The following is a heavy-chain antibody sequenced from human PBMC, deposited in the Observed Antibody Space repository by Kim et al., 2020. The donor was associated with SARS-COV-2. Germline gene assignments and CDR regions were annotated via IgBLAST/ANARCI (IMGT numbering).Heavy chain of an antibody. CDR3: AGGRGRDYDY. Sequence: SETLSLTCAVYGGSFSGYYWSWIRQPPGKGLEWIGEINHSGSTNYKPSLNSRVTILVDTSKIQFSLNLSSVTAADTAMYYCAGGRGRDYDYWGQGTLVTV. V-gene: IGHV4-34*01. CDR1: GGSFSGYY. D-gene: IGHD2-15*01. J-gene: IGHJ4*02. CDR2: INHSGST.